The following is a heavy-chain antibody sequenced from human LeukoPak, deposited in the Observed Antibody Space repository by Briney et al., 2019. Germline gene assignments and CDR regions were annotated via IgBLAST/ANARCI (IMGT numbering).Heavy chain of an antibody. V-gene: IGHV3-74*01. CDR1: GFSFSGYW. CDR2: INSDGSTT. Sequence: GGSLRLSCAASGFSFSGYWMHWVRQAPGKGLVWISRINSDGSTTNYADSVNGRFTISRDNAKNTLYLQMNSLRPEDTAVYFCWVPATAGEADYWGQGTLVTVSS. J-gene: IGHJ4*02. D-gene: IGHD2-2*01. CDR3: WVPATAGEADY.